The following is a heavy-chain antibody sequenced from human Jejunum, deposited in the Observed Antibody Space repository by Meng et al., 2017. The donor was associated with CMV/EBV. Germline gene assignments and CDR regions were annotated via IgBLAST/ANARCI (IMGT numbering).Heavy chain of an antibody. J-gene: IGHJ3*02. CDR2: ITPLFGSS. V-gene: IGHV1-69*05. CDR3: ARRAACSGCSNGFAM. D-gene: IGHD6-19*01. Sequence: TFSSYEITWVRQVPGQGLEWMGGITPLFGSSKSAQQFQGRLSITTDESMTTVFMGLSSLTSEDTAVYYCARRAACSGCSNGFAMWGQGTMVPS. CDR1: TFSSYE.